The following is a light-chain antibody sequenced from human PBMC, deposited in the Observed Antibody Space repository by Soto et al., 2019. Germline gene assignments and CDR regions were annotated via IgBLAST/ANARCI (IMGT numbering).Light chain of an antibody. J-gene: IGKJ5*01. Sequence: EIVLTQSPGTLSLSPGERATLSCRASQSVSSYLAWYQQKPGQAPRLLIYGASSRATGIPDRFSGSGSGTEFTLTISSLQSEDFAVYYCQQYNNWPFITFGQGTRLEIK. V-gene: IGKV3D-15*01. CDR3: QQYNNWPFIT. CDR2: GAS. CDR1: QSVSSY.